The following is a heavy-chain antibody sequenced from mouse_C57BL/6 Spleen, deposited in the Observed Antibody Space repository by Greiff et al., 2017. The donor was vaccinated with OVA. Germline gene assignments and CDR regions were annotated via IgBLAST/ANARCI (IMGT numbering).Heavy chain of an antibody. J-gene: IGHJ2*01. CDR3: TRDDYDGGAYFDY. V-gene: IGHV5-9-1*02. CDR1: GFTFSSYA. D-gene: IGHD2-4*01. CDR2: ISSGGDYI. Sequence: EVQVVESGEGLVKPGGSLKLSCAASGFTFSSYAMSWVRQTPEKRLEWVAYISSGGDYIYYADTVKGRFTISRDNARNTLYLQMSSLKSEDTALYYCTRDDYDGGAYFDYWGQGTTLTVSS.